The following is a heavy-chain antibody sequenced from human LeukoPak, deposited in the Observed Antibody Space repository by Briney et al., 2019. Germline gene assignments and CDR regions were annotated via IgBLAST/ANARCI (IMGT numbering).Heavy chain of an antibody. CDR3: ARDLYPVAAAADGDY. CDR1: GGTFSSYA. D-gene: IGHD6-13*01. CDR2: IIPIFGTA. J-gene: IGHJ4*02. V-gene: IGHV1-69*05. Sequence: SVKVSCKASGGTFSSYAISWVRQAPGQVLEWMGGIIPIFGTANYAQKFQGRVTITTDESTSTAYMELSSLRSEDTAVYYCARDLYPVAAAADGDYWGQGTLVTVSS.